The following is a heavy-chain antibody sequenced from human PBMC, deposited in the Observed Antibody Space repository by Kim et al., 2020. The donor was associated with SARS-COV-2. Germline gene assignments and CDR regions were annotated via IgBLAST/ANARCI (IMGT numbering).Heavy chain of an antibody. Sequence: GGSLRLSCAASGFTFSSYWMSWVRQAPGKGLEWVANIKQDGSEKYYVDSVKGRFTISRDNAKNSLYLQMNSLRAEDTAVYYCARFGALVVVVAAPYYYYGMDVWGQGTTVTVSS. CDR2: IKQDGSEK. J-gene: IGHJ6*02. D-gene: IGHD2-15*01. CDR3: ARFGALVVVVAAPYYYYGMDV. CDR1: GFTFSSYW. V-gene: IGHV3-7*03.